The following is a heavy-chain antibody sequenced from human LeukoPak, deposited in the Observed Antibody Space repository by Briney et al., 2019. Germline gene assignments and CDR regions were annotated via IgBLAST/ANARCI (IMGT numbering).Heavy chain of an antibody. J-gene: IGHJ4*02. V-gene: IGHV4-59*01. CDR1: GGSISSYY. Sequence: SETLSLTCTVSGGSISSYYWSWIRQPPGKGLEWIGYIYYSGSTNYNPSLKSRVTISVDTSKNQSSLKLSSVTAADTAVYYCARDSSGWYYFDYWGQGTLVTVSS. D-gene: IGHD6-19*01. CDR2: IYYSGST. CDR3: ARDSSGWYYFDY.